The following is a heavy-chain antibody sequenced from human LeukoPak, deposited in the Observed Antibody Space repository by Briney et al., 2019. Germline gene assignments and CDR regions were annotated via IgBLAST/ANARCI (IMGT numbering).Heavy chain of an antibody. CDR1: GYTFTGYY. V-gene: IGHV1-2*02. Sequence: ASVKVSCKASGYTFTGYYMHWVRQAPGQGLEWMGWINPNSGGTNYAQKFRGRVTMTRDTSISTAYMELSRLRSDDTAVYYCARVGPSIFGVVIIRRGGFRNYYYYMDVWGKGTTVTISS. J-gene: IGHJ6*03. CDR3: ARVGPSIFGVVIIRRGGFRNYYYYMDV. D-gene: IGHD3-3*01. CDR2: INPNSGGT.